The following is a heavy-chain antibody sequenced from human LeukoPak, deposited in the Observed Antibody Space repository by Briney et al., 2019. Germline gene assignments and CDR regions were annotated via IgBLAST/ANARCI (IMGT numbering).Heavy chain of an antibody. CDR1: GDSVSPNSAA. J-gene: IGHJ4*02. V-gene: IGHV6-1*01. CDR2: TYYRSNWYN. Sequence: SQTLSLTCAISGDSVSPNSAAWNWIRQSPSRGLEWLGTTYYRSNWYNDYAVSVRSRITINPDTTKNHYSQQLNSMTPEDTAVYYCARGWIGYCTSSSCYFDSWGQGTLVTVSS. D-gene: IGHD2-2*01. CDR3: ARGWIGYCTSSSCYFDS.